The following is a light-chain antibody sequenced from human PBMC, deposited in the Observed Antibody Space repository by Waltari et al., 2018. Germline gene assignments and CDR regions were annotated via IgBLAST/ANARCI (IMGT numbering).Light chain of an antibody. V-gene: IGKV1-5*03. Sequence: DIQMTQSPSTLSVSVGDRVTITCRASQNIITWLAWYQQKPGKPPRLRVHTASILETGVPSRFSGSGSGTTFTLTINSLQPDDFATYVCQQYDDFPSTFGQGTKLEI. CDR1: QNIITW. CDR3: QQYDDFPST. J-gene: IGKJ2*01. CDR2: TAS.